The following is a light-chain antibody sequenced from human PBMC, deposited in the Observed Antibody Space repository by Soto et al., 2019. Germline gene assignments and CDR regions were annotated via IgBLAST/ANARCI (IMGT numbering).Light chain of an antibody. V-gene: IGLV3-21*02. CDR3: QVWDSSSDHVV. CDR1: NIGVKS. CDR2: DDS. J-gene: IGLJ2*01. Sequence: SYELTQPPSVSVAPGQTAKITCGGENIGVKSVNWYLQKPGQAPVLVVYDDSDRPSGIPERFSGSNSNDGATLTISRVEAGDEADYYCQVWDSSSDHVVIGGGTQLTVL.